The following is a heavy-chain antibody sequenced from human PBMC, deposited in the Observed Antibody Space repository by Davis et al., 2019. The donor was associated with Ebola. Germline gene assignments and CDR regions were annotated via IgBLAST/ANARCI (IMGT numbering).Heavy chain of an antibody. CDR1: KFTFSFHG. Sequence: PGGSLRLSCAASKFTFSFHGMYWFRQSPGKGLEWLSYIGASNEGINYAGSVKDRFTISRDNAKDSLYLDMNSLRDEDTAVYYCARRIIGDSRGGVDVWGQGTTVSVSS. D-gene: IGHD4-17*01. V-gene: IGHV3-48*02. CDR3: ARRIIGDSRGGVDV. CDR2: IGASNEGI. J-gene: IGHJ6*02.